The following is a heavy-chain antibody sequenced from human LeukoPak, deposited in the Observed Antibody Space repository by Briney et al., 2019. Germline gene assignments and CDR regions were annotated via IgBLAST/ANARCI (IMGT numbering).Heavy chain of an antibody. V-gene: IGHV3-69-1*01. CDR3: ARGLPSYDMGLDY. D-gene: IGHD3-9*01. J-gene: IGHJ4*02. CDR1: GFTVSSNY. CDR2: SSSSSTI. Sequence: PGGSLRLSCAASGFTVSSNYMSWVRQAPGKGLEWVSYSSSSSTIYYADSVKGRFTISRDNAKNSLYLQMNSLRAEDTAVYYCARGLPSYDMGLDYWGQGTLVTVSS.